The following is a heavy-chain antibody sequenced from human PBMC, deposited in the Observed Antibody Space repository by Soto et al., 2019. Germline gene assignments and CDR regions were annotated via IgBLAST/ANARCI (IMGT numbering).Heavy chain of an antibody. Sequence: GGSLRLSCAASGFTFSSYAMSWVRQAPGKGLEWVSAISGSGGSTYYADSVKGRFTISRDNSKNTLYLQMNSLRAEDTAVYYCAKDLYRAVAGPRFDYWGQGTLVTVSS. CDR2: ISGSGGST. V-gene: IGHV3-23*01. CDR3: AKDLYRAVAGPRFDY. CDR1: GFTFSSYA. J-gene: IGHJ4*02. D-gene: IGHD6-19*01.